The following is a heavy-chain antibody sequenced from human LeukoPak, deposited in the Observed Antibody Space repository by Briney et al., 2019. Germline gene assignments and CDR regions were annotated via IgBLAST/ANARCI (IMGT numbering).Heavy chain of an antibody. CDR2: IYYSGST. J-gene: IGHJ6*02. CDR3: ARLLGYCSGGSCQRGDYYYYGMDV. Sequence: SETLSLTCTVSGGSISRYYWCWIRQPPGKGLEGIGHIYYSGSTNYNLSLKSRVTISVDTSKNQFSLKLSSVTAADTAVYYCARLLGYCSGGSCQRGDYYYYGMDVWGQGTTVTVSS. D-gene: IGHD2-15*01. CDR1: GGSISRYY. V-gene: IGHV4-59*01.